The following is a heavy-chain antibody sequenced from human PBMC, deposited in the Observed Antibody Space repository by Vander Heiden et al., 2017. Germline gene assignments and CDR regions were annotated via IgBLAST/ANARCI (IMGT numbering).Heavy chain of an antibody. D-gene: IGHD3-3*01. CDR1: GSSSTPYG. V-gene: IGHV3-30*18. CDR3: AKDHSTPSLEVRFLEYIQVHIGMDV. CDR2: TSYEASRN. J-gene: IGHJ6*02. Sequence: QVHLVESGGGVVQPGGSLRLSCAPSGSSSTPYGMQWFRQGAGKGLEWVAVTSYEASRNYYADSVRGRFTISRDNSKNTVYLQMTRLRVEDTAVYYCAKDHSTPSLEVRFLEYIQVHIGMDVWGQGTTVTVSS.